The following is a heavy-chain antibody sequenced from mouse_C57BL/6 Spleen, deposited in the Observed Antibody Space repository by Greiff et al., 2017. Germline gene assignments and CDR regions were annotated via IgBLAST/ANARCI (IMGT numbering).Heavy chain of an antibody. Sequence: VQLQPSGPELVKPGASVKMSCKASGYTFTDYNMHWVKQSHGKSLEWIGYINTYNGGTSYNQKLKGKATLTVNKSSSTADMGLRSRTSEDSAVCYCARESPTSVVATDYWGQGTTLTVSS. J-gene: IGHJ2*01. D-gene: IGHD1-1*01. CDR1: GYTFTDYN. CDR3: ARESPTSVVATDY. CDR2: INTYNGGT. V-gene: IGHV1-22*01.